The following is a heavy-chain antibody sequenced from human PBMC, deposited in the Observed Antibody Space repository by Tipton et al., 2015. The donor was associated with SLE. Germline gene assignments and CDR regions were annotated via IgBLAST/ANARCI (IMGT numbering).Heavy chain of an antibody. CDR1: GYKFLEYW. Sequence: QLVQSGAAVKKPGESLKISCQGSGYKFLEYWIGWVRQMPGKGLDWMGIIYPDDSDIKYSLSFQAQVTISADKSTNTAYLQWSSLKASDSPSYYCARRSTSFYGFDVWGQGTTVTVSS. D-gene: IGHD2-2*01. V-gene: IGHV5-51*03. CDR2: IYPDDSDI. CDR3: ARRSTSFYGFDV. J-gene: IGHJ6*02.